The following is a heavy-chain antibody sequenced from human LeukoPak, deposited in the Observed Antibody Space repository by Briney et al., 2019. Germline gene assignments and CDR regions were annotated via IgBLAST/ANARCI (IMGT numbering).Heavy chain of an antibody. CDR1: GFAVYSNY. D-gene: IGHD3-16*01. CDR3: ATSMGGGNIDY. J-gene: IGHJ4*02. Sequence: PGGSLRLSCAASGFAVYSNYMSWVRQAPGKGLEWVSVMYSGETTYYADSVKGRFTISRDNIKNTLYLQMNSLRAEDTAVYYCATSMGGGNIDYWGQGALVTVSS. CDR2: MYSGETT. V-gene: IGHV3-66*01.